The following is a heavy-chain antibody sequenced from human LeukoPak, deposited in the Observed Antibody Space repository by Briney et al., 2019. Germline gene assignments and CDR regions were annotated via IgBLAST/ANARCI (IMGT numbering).Heavy chain of an antibody. J-gene: IGHJ6*03. CDR1: GYTFTGYY. V-gene: IGHV1-2*02. D-gene: IGHD1-26*01. CDR3: AREFRGSYPYYYYYMDV. Sequence: ASVKVSCKASGYTFTGYYMHWVRQAPGQGLEWMGWINPNSGGTNYAQKFQGRVTMTRDTSISTAYMELSRLRSDDTAVYYCAREFRGSYPYYYYYMDVWGKGTTVTVSS. CDR2: INPNSGGT.